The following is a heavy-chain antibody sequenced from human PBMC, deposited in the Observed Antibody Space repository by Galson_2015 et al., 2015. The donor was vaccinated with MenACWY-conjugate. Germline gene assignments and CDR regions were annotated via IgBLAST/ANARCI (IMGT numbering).Heavy chain of an antibody. J-gene: IGHJ4*02. CDR1: GFTFSTYR. V-gene: IGHV3-48*02. CDR3: ARVPGYSYGYYDC. Sequence: SLRLSCAASGFTFSTYRMNWVRQAPGKGLEWVSYISSSSSTIYYADSVKGRFTISRDNAKNSLYLQMNTLRDEDTAVYYCARVPGYSYGYYDCWGQGTLVTVSS. CDR2: ISSSSSTI. D-gene: IGHD5-18*01.